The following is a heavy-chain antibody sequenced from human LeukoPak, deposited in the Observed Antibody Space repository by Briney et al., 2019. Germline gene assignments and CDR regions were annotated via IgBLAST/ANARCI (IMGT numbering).Heavy chain of an antibody. Sequence: SETLSLTCTVSGGSISGNFYYWGWIRQPPGKGLEWIGNIYYRGSTYYNPSLKSRVTISVDTSKNQFSLKLTSVTAADTAVYYCARFIHLGEYKHYFDYWGQGTLVTVSS. CDR1: GGSISGNFYY. J-gene: IGHJ4*02. D-gene: IGHD3-16*01. CDR3: ARFIHLGEYKHYFDY. CDR2: IYYRGST. V-gene: IGHV4-39*01.